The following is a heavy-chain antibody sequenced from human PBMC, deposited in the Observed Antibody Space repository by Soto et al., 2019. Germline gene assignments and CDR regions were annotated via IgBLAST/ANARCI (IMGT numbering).Heavy chain of an antibody. J-gene: IGHJ6*02. Sequence: ASVKVSCKASGYTFTSYAMHWVRQAPGQRLEWMGWINAGNGNTKYSQKFQGRVTITRDTSASTAYMELSSLRSEDTAVYYCARTKGIAAAGFYYYGMDVWGQGTTVTVSS. D-gene: IGHD6-13*01. V-gene: IGHV1-3*01. CDR1: GYTFTSYA. CDR2: INAGNGNT. CDR3: ARTKGIAAAGFYYYGMDV.